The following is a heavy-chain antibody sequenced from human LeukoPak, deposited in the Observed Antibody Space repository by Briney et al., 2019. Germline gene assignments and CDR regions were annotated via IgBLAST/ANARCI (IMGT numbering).Heavy chain of an antibody. D-gene: IGHD1-1*01. Sequence: ASVKVSCRASGYTFTSYDINWVRQATGQGLEWMGWMNPNSGNTGYAQKFQGRVTMTRNTSISTAYMELSSLRSEDTAVYYCARGERRTQNIDPWGQGTLVTVSS. CDR3: ARGERRTQNIDP. CDR2: MNPNSGNT. J-gene: IGHJ5*02. V-gene: IGHV1-8*01. CDR1: GYTFTSYD.